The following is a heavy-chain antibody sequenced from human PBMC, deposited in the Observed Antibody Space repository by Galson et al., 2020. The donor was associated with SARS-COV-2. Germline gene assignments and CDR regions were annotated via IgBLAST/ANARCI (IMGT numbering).Heavy chain of an antibody. J-gene: IGHJ6*02. D-gene: IGHD3-10*01. CDR3: ATGCVVRGVMTQYYYYDGMDV. CDR1: GYTLTELS. V-gene: IGHV1-24*01. CDR2: FDPEDGET. Sequence: ASVKVSCKVSGYTLTELSMHWVRQAPGKGLEWMGGFDPEDGETIYAQKFQGRVTMTEDTSTDTAYMELSSLRSEDTAVYYCATGCVVRGVMTQYYYYDGMDVWGQGTTVTVAS.